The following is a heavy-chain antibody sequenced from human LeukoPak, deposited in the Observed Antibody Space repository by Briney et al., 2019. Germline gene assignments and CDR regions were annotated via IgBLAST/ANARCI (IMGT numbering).Heavy chain of an antibody. Sequence: GGSLRLSCAASGFTFSSYSMNCVRQARGKGLEWVSSISISSSYIYYADSVKGRFTISRDNAKNSLYLQLNRRRAEDTAVYYCARDRDIVVVPAAYNWFDPWGQGTLVTVSS. V-gene: IGHV3-21*01. CDR2: ISISSSYI. CDR3: ARDRDIVVVPAAYNWFDP. D-gene: IGHD2-2*01. J-gene: IGHJ5*02. CDR1: GFTFSSYS.